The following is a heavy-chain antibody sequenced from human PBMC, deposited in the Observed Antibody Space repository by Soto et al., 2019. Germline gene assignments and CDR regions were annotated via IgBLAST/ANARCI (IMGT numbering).Heavy chain of an antibody. D-gene: IGHD2-15*01. Sequence: VQLVESGGGLVQPGGSLRLSCAASALTFSTYSMNWVRQAPGRGLEWVSYISSTGDNIYYADSVKGRFTISRDNAKNSLYLQMNSLRVDDTAVYYCARSRWDYWGQGTLVTVSS. CDR1: ALTFSTYS. J-gene: IGHJ4*02. CDR2: ISSTGDNI. CDR3: ARSRWDY. V-gene: IGHV3-48*01.